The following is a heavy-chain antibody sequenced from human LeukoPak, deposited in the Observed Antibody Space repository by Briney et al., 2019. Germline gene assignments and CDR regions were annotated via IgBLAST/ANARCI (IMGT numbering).Heavy chain of an antibody. D-gene: IGHD3-22*01. CDR3: ARAAPNEYYYDSSGYYWFDY. CDR2: MKPNSGNT. V-gene: IGHV1-8*01. CDR1: GYTFTNYD. J-gene: IGHJ4*02. Sequence: ASVKVSCKASGYTFTNYDINWVRQATGQGLEWMGYMKPNSGNTGYAQKFQGRVTMTRDTSISTAYMELSSLTSEDTAVYYCARAAPNEYYYDSSGYYWFDYWGQGTLVTVSS.